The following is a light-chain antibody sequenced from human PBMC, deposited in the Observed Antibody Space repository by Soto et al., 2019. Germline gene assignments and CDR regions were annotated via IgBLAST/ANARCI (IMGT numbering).Light chain of an antibody. V-gene: IGKV1-9*01. J-gene: IGKJ5*01. Sequence: DIQLTQSPSFLSASVEDRVTITCRASQGIRNYLAWYQQKPGRAPKLLMYIASTLQTGVPSRFTGSQSGTEFTLTITSLQPEDFATYYCQQVNNYPITFGQGTRLEIK. CDR1: QGIRNY. CDR2: IAS. CDR3: QQVNNYPIT.